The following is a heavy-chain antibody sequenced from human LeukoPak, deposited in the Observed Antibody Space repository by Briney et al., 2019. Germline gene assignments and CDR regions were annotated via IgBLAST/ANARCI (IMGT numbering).Heavy chain of an antibody. D-gene: IGHD6-19*01. CDR1: GYSFTSYR. CDR2: IDPSDSYT. J-gene: IGHJ4*02. V-gene: IGHV5-10-1*01. CDR3: ARLGSGWSFDY. Sequence: GESLKISCKGSGYSFTSYRINWVRQLPGKGLEWMGTIDPSDSYTNYSPSLQGHVTMSTDKSISTAYLQWGSLKASGTAIYYCARLGSGWSFDYWGQGALVTVSS.